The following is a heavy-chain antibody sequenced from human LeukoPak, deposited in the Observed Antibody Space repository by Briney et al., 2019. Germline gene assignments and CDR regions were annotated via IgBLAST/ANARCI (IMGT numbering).Heavy chain of an antibody. D-gene: IGHD2-2*01. CDR2: IIPIFGTA. J-gene: IGHJ6*03. V-gene: IGHV1-69*05. CDR1: GGTFSSYA. Sequence: ASVKVSCKASGGTFSSYAISWVRQAPGQGLEWMGGIIPIFGTANYAQKFQGRVTITTDESTSTAYMELSSLRSEDTAVYYCARAPGGPVVPAAFYYYMDVWGKGTTVTVSS. CDR3: ARAPGGPVVPAAFYYYMDV.